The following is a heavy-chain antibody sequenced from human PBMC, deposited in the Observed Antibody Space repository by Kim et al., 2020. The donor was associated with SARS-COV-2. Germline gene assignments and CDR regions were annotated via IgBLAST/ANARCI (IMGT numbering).Heavy chain of an antibody. V-gene: IGHV3-11*05. D-gene: IGHD3-16*01. CDR2: ISSSSSYT. J-gene: IGHJ6*01. CDR3: ARGGYDYVWGMYRDYYY. CDR1: GFTFSDYY. Sequence: WGSLRLSCSASGFTFSDYYMSWIRQAPGKGLEWVSYISSSSSYTNYADSVKGRLTITRDNTKNSLYLQMNSLIAEDTAVYYCARGGYDYVWGMYRDYYY.